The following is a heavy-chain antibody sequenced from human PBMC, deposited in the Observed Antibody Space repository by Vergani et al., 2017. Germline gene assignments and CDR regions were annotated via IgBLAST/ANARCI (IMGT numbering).Heavy chain of an antibody. CDR3: AKEGSWSHPRFDY. V-gene: IGHV3-9*01. Sequence: EVQLVESEGGLVQPGRSLRLSCAASGFTFDDYAMHWVRQAPGKGLEWVSGISWNSGSIGYADSVKGRFTISRDNAKNSLYLQMNSLRAEDTALYYCAKEGSWSHPRFDYWGQGTLVTVSS. D-gene: IGHD6-13*01. J-gene: IGHJ4*02. CDR2: ISWNSGSI. CDR1: GFTFDDYA.